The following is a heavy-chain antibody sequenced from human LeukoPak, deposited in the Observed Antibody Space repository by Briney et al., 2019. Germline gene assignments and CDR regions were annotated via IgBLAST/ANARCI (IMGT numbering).Heavy chain of an antibody. J-gene: IGHJ4*02. CDR2: MWYDGSNK. D-gene: IGHD4-11*01. CDR1: GFTFNCYG. Sequence: PGGSLRLSCAASGFTFNCYGMHWVRQAPGKGLEWVAVMWYDGSNKYYADSVKGRFTISRDDSKNTLYLQMNSLRAEDTAMYYCARGLPPVMKYYFDYWGQGTLVTVSS. V-gene: IGHV3-33*01. CDR3: ARGLPPVMKYYFDY.